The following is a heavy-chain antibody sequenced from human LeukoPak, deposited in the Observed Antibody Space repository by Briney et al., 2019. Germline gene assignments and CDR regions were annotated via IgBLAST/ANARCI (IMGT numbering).Heavy chain of an antibody. CDR3: VKQFSGTSPFDY. V-gene: IGHV5-51*01. CDR1: GYSFTSYW. J-gene: IGHJ4*02. Sequence: GESLKISCKGSGYSFTSYWIGWVRQTPGKGLEWMGVIYPGDSDVRYSPSFQGQVTISADKSINTAYLQWSSLKASDTAIYYCVKQFSGTSPFDYWGQGTLVTVSS. D-gene: IGHD1-26*01. CDR2: IYPGDSDV.